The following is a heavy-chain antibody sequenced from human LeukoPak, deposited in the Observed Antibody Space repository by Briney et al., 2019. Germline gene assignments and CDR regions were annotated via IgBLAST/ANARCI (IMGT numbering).Heavy chain of an antibody. J-gene: IGHJ5*02. D-gene: IGHD2-2*01. CDR3: AKVAGRGYCSSTSCSSRWFDP. CDR1: GLTLSSYA. CDR2: ISGSGRNT. V-gene: IGHV3-23*01. Sequence: SGGSLRLSCAASGLTLSSYAMSWVRQAPGKGLEWVSAISGSGRNTYYADSVKGRFTISRDNSKNTLYLQMNSLRAVDTAVYYCAKVAGRGYCSSTSCSSRWFDPWGQGTLVTVSS.